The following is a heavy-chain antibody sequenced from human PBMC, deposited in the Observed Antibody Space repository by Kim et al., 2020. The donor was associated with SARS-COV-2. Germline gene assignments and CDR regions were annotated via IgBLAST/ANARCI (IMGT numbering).Heavy chain of an antibody. Sequence: GGSLRLSCAASGFTFSSYAMSWVRQAPGKGLQWVSAISGSGGSTYYADSVKGRFTISRDNSKNTLYLQMNSLRAEDTAVYYCAKGLDSGGYYTYFQHWGQGTLVTVSS. CDR3: AKGLDSGGYYTYFQH. V-gene: IGHV3-23*01. D-gene: IGHD1-26*01. CDR1: GFTFSSYA. CDR2: ISGSGGST. J-gene: IGHJ1*01.